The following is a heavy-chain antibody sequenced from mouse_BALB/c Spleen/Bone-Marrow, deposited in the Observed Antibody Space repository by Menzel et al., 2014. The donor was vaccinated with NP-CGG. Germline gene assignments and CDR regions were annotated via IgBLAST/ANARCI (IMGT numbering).Heavy chain of an antibody. CDR1: GYTFSSYW. D-gene: IGHD2-3*01. CDR3: ARPLYDGYYP. CDR2: ILPESGRA. Sequence: VQLQQSGAELMKPGVSVKISCKATGYTFSSYWIEWLNQRPGHGLEWIGEILPESGRANYNEKFKGKATFTADTSSNTAYMQLSSLTSEDSAVYYCARPLYDGYYPWGQGTTLTVSS. V-gene: IGHV1-9*01. J-gene: IGHJ2*01.